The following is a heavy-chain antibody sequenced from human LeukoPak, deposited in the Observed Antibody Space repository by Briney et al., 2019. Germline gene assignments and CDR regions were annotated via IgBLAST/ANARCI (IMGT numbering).Heavy chain of an antibody. Sequence: GGSLRLSCAASGFTFSSYAMSWARQAPGKGLEWVSAISGSGGSTYYADSVKGRFTISRDNSKNTLYLQMNSLRAEDTVVYYCAKDLVANPFVAFDIWGQGTMVTVSS. CDR1: GFTFSSYA. D-gene: IGHD2-8*02. CDR2: ISGSGGST. J-gene: IGHJ3*02. V-gene: IGHV3-23*01. CDR3: AKDLVANPFVAFDI.